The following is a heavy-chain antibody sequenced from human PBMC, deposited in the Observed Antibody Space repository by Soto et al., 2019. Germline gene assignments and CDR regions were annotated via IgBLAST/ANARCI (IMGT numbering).Heavy chain of an antibody. J-gene: IGHJ6*02. CDR1: GYTFTGYY. CDR3: ARERFQVISDGMDV. Sequence: QVQLVQSGADVKTPGASVRVSCKASGYTFTGYYVHWVREAAGQGLEWMGWINPETGGTSYAQKFQGSVTLCRDTSINTAYLELRSLRFDDAAVYFCARERFQVISDGMDVWGQGTTVTVSS. D-gene: IGHD2-21*01. CDR2: INPETGGT. V-gene: IGHV1-2*02.